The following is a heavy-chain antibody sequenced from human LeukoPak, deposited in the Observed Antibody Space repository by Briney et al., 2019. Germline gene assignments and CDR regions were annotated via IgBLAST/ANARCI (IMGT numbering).Heavy chain of an antibody. D-gene: IGHD3-9*01. V-gene: IGHV3-33*01. J-gene: IGHJ4*01. CDR3: ARGEYDILTGYIDH. CDR1: GFTFNSYG. CDR2: IWYEGSNK. Sequence: GGSLRLSCAASGFTFNSYGMHWVRQAPGKGLEWVAVIWYEGSNKHYADSVRGRFTISRDNSKNMLYLQMNSLRVEGTAVYFCARGEYDILTGYIDHWGHGTLVTVSS.